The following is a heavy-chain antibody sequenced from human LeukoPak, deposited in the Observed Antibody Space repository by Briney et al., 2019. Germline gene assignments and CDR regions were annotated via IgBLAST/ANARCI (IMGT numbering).Heavy chain of an antibody. CDR3: ARAGKWELHFSVY. CDR2: IYSCGST. CDR1: GFTVSSNY. D-gene: IGHD1-26*01. J-gene: IGHJ4*02. Sequence: GGSLRLSCAASGFTVSSNYMSWVRQAPGKGLEWVSVIYSCGSTYYADSVKGRFTISRDNSKNTLYLQMNSLRSDDTAVYYCARAGKWELHFSVYWGQGTLVTVSS. V-gene: IGHV3-53*05.